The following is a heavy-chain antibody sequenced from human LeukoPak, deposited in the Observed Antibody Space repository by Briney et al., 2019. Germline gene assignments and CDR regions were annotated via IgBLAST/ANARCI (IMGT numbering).Heavy chain of an antibody. CDR3: ARSVAVAGTQVFDY. CDR1: GFAFSDYH. D-gene: IGHD6-19*01. CDR2: ISSTSVYT. V-gene: IGHV3-11*03. J-gene: IGHJ4*02. Sequence: PGGSLRLSCAASGFAFSDYHMSWIRQAPAKGLAWVSTISSTSVYTDYADSVKGRITISRDNVKNSVYLQMNSLRAEDTAVYYCARSVAVAGTQVFDYWGQGTLVTVSS.